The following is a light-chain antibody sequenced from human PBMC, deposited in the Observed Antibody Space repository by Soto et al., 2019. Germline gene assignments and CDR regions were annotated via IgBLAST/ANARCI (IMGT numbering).Light chain of an antibody. CDR2: EVS. J-gene: IGLJ1*01. CDR3: YSYTRSSTTYV. V-gene: IGLV2-14*01. CDR1: SSDVGAYNH. Sequence: QSALTQPASVSGSPGQSITISCTGTSSDVGAYNHVSWYQQHPGKAPKLMIYEVSDRPSGVSNRFSGSKSGNTASLTISGLQADDEADYYCYSYTRSSTTYVFGTGTKLTVL.